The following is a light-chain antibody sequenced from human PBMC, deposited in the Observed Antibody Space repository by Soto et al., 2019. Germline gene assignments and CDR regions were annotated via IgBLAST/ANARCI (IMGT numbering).Light chain of an antibody. J-gene: IGKJ1*01. V-gene: IGKV3-20*01. CDR1: QSVSSTF. CDR2: GAS. Sequence: EIVLTQSPGSLSLSPGERATLSCRASQSVSSTFFAWYQQKPGQAPRLLIYGASSRATGIPARFSGGGSGTDFTLTISRLEPEDCAVYYCQKYDSSLTFGQGTKVEIK. CDR3: QKYDSSLT.